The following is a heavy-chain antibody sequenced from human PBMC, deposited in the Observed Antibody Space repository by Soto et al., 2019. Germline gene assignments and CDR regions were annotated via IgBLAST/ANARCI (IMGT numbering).Heavy chain of an antibody. CDR3: AKDYGSIAVAGYFDY. Sequence: PGGSLRLSCAASGFTFSSYGMHWVRQAPGKGLERVAVISYDGSNKYYADSVKGRFTISRDNSKNTLYLQMNSLRADDTAVCYCAKDYGSIAVAGYFDYWGQGTLVTVSS. D-gene: IGHD6-19*01. J-gene: IGHJ4*02. CDR2: ISYDGSNK. CDR1: GFTFSSYG. V-gene: IGHV3-30*18.